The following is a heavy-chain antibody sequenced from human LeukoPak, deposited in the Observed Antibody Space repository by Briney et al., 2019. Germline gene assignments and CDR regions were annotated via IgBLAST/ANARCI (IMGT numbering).Heavy chain of an antibody. J-gene: IGHJ5*02. Sequence: GASVKVSCKASGYTFTSYGISWVRQAPGQGLEWMGWISAYNGNTNYAQKLQGRVTMTTDTSTSTAYMELRSLRSDDTAVYYCARGFLPAAKEVPYRYNWFDPWGQGTLVTVSS. CDR1: GYTFTSYG. V-gene: IGHV1-18*01. CDR3: ARGFLPAAKEVPYRYNWFDP. CDR2: ISAYNGNT. D-gene: IGHD2-2*01.